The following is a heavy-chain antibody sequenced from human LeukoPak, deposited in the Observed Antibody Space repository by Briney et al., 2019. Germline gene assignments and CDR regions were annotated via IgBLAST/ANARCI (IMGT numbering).Heavy chain of an antibody. CDR3: ARDWVVRGVIGY. D-gene: IGHD3-10*01. J-gene: IGHJ4*02. CDR1: GFTFSSYA. Sequence: GRSLRLSCAASGFTFSSYAMHWVRQAPGKGLEWVAVISYDGSNKYYADSVKGRFTISRDNSKNTLYLQMNSLRAEDTAVYYCARDWVVRGVIGYWGQGTLVTVSS. CDR2: ISYDGSNK. V-gene: IGHV3-30-3*01.